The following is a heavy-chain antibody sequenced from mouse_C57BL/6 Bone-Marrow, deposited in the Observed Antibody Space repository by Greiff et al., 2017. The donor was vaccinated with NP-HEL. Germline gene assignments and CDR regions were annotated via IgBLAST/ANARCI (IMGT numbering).Heavy chain of an antibody. J-gene: IGHJ3*01. CDR1: GYTFTSYW. D-gene: IGHD2-1*01. Sequence: VQLQQPGAELVRPGSSVKLSCKASGYTFTSYWMDWVKQRPGQGLEWIGNIYPSDSETHYNQKFKDKATLTVDKSSSTAYMQLSSLTSEDSAVYYCAREDGNYPFAYWGQGTLVTVSA. CDR3: AREDGNYPFAY. CDR2: IYPSDSET. V-gene: IGHV1-61*01.